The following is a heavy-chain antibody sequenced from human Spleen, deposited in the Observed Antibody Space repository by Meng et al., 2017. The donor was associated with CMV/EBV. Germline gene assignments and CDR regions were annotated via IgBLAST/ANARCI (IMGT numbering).Heavy chain of an antibody. CDR3: ARDDKKQPYFDY. CDR1: GYTFTGYY. CDR2: IKPNSGDT. Sequence: ASVKVSCKASGYTFTGYYMHWVRQAPGQGLEWMGWIKPNSGDTNYAQKFQGRVTMTRDTSISTAYMELSRLRSDDTAVYYCARDDKKQPYFDYWGQGTLVTVSS. V-gene: IGHV1-2*02. J-gene: IGHJ4*02. D-gene: IGHD6-13*01.